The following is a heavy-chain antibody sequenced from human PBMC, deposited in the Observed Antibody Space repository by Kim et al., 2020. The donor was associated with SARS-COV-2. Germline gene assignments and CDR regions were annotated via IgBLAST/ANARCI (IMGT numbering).Heavy chain of an antibody. J-gene: IGHJ5*02. CDR1: GGSFSGYY. Sequence: SETLSLTCAVYGGSFSGYYWSWIRQPPGKGLEWIGEINHSGSTNYNPSLKSRVTISVDTSKNQFSLKLSSVTAADTAVYYCARAGPEGWFDPWGQGTLVTVSS. CDR2: INHSGST. CDR3: ARAGPEGWFDP. V-gene: IGHV4-34*01.